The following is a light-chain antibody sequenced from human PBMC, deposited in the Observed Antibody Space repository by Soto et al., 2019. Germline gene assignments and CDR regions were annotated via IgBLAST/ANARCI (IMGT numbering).Light chain of an antibody. Sequence: QSALGQPASVCGSPGQSITISCTGTISDVGGFEYVSWYQHQPGKAPKLIIYEVTKRPSGVSNRFSGSKSGNTASLTISGIQAEDEGDYYCGSITRSSTSVFGTGTKVTVL. CDR1: ISDVGGFEY. CDR3: GSITRSSTSV. V-gene: IGLV2-14*01. J-gene: IGLJ1*01. CDR2: EVT.